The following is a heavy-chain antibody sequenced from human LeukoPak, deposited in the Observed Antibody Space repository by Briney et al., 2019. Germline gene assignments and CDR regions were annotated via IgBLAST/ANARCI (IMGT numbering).Heavy chain of an antibody. J-gene: IGHJ4*02. D-gene: IGHD5-24*01. CDR2: ISSSSSYI. CDR1: EFTFSSYN. Sequence: GGSLRLSCAASEFTFSSYNMNWVRQAPGKGLEWVSSISSSSSYIYYADSVKGRFTISRDNAKNSLYLQMNSLRAEDTAVYYCARDVEMATMDYWGQGTLVTVSS. V-gene: IGHV3-21*01. CDR3: ARDVEMATMDY.